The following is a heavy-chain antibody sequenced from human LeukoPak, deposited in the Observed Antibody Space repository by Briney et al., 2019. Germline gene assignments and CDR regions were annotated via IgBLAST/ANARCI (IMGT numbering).Heavy chain of an antibody. CDR3: AKEGPYYDYVWGSYRYNLDY. CDR2: ISGSGGST. Sequence: GGSLRLSCAASGFTFSSYAMSWVRQAPGKGLEWVSAISGSGGSTYYADSVKGRFTISRDNSKNTLYLQMNSLRAEDTAVYYCAKEGPYYDYVWGSYRYNLDYWGQGTLVTVSS. J-gene: IGHJ4*02. CDR1: GFTFSSYA. V-gene: IGHV3-23*01. D-gene: IGHD3-16*02.